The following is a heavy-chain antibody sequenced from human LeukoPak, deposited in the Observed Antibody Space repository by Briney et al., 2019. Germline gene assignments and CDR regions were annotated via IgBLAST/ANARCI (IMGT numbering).Heavy chain of an antibody. CDR3: ASESSGTLDY. CDR2: IYYSGST. V-gene: IGHV4-61*01. J-gene: IGHJ4*02. Sequence: SETLSLTCTVSGGSVSSGSYYWSWIRQPPGKGLEWIGYIYYSGSTNYNPSLKSRVTISVDTSKNQFSLELSSVTAADTAVYYCASESSGTLDYWGQGTLVTVSS. D-gene: IGHD6-6*01. CDR1: GGSVSSGSYY.